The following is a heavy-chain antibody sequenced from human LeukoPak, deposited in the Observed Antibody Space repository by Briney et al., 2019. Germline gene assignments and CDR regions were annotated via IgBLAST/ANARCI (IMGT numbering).Heavy chain of an antibody. CDR1: GFSFSNYA. CDR2: IKQDGSEK. Sequence: PGGSLRLSCVTSGFSFSNYAMHWVRQAPGKGLEWVANIKQDGSEKSYVESVRGRFTISRDNAKNSLYLQLNSLRAEDTALYYCARDNPPDYWGQGTLVTVSS. J-gene: IGHJ4*02. V-gene: IGHV3-7*03. CDR3: ARDNPPDY.